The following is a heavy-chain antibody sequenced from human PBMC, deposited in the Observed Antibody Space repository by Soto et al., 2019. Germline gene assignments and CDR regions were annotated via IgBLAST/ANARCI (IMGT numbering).Heavy chain of an antibody. CDR1: GFTFSSYA. J-gene: IGHJ6*02. CDR2: ISGSGGST. Sequence: EVQLLESGGGLVQPGGSLRLSCAASGFTFSSYAMSWVRQAPGKGLEWVSAISGSGGSTYYADSVKGRFTISRDNSKNTLYQQMNSLRAEDTAVYYCAKADPTTHYYYYGMDVWGQGTTVTVSS. V-gene: IGHV3-23*01. CDR3: AKADPTTHYYYYGMDV. D-gene: IGHD1-1*01.